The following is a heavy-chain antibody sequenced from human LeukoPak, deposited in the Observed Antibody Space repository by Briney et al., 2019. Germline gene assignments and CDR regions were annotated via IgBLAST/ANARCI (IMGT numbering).Heavy chain of an antibody. D-gene: IGHD2-2*01. CDR3: ARACSGTLCYPGPNDAFDI. Sequence: SETLSLTCTVSGDSISRSSHYWGWIRQPPGKGLEWIGSTYYSGSTYYNPSLKSRVTISIDTSKKQFSLKLTSVTAADTAMYYCARACSGTLCYPGPNDAFDIWGQGTMVTVSA. CDR1: GDSISRSSHY. V-gene: IGHV4-39*07. CDR2: TYYSGST. J-gene: IGHJ3*02.